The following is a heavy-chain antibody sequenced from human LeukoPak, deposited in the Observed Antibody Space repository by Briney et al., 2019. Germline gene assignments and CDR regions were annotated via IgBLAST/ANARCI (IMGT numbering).Heavy chain of an antibody. D-gene: IGHD2-2*01. J-gene: IGHJ4*02. V-gene: IGHV3-21*01. CDR1: GFTFSSYS. CDR3: ARSLGGDIVVVPAAADY. Sequence: GGSLRLSCAASGFTFSSYSMNWVRQAPGKGLEWVSSISSSNSYIYYADSVKGRFTISRDNAKNSLYLQMNSLRAEDTAVYYCARSLGGDIVVVPAAADYWGQGTLVTVSS. CDR2: ISSSNSYI.